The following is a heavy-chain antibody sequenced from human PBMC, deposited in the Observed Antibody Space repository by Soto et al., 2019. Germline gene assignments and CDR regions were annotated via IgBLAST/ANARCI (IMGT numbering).Heavy chain of an antibody. CDR3: AKDKPGTTSFDD. J-gene: IGHJ4*02. V-gene: IGHV3-23*01. CDR1: AFTISRYA. CDR2: ISDSGDTT. Sequence: EVQLLESGGGLVQPGGSLRLSCEASAFTISRYAMSWVRQAPGKGLEWVSAISDSGDTTHYADSVKGRFTISRDTSKSTLYLQMNTLRAEDTAVYYCAKDKPGTTSFDDWGQGTLVTVSS. D-gene: IGHD1-1*01.